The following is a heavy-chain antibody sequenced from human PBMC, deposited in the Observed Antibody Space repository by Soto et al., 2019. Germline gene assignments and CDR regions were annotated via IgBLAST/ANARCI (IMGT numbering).Heavy chain of an antibody. Sequence: QVQLVQSGAEVKKPGASVKVSCKASGYTFTNYGITWVRQAPGQGLEWMGWISTHNGNTKYAQNLQGRVTMTTDTSTTTAYMDLRSLRVDDTAVYYCARDLDCSSTGGYAAWFDPGGQGTLFTVSS. V-gene: IGHV1-18*01. J-gene: IGHJ5*02. D-gene: IGHD2-2*01. CDR3: ARDLDCSSTGGYAAWFDP. CDR2: ISTHNGNT. CDR1: GYTFTNYG.